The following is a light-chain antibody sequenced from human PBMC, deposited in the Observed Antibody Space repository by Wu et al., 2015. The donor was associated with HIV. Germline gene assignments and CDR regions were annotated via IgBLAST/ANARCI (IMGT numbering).Light chain of an antibody. Sequence: EIVLTQSPGTLSLSPGERATLSCRASQSVSSSYFAWYQQKPGQAPRLLIYGASSRATGIPDRFSGSGSGTNFSLTVSRLEPEDFGVYYCHQYGNSPVPFGGGTRVDVK. J-gene: IGKJ4*01. V-gene: IGKV3-20*01. CDR1: QSVSSSY. CDR3: HQYGNSPVP. CDR2: GAS.